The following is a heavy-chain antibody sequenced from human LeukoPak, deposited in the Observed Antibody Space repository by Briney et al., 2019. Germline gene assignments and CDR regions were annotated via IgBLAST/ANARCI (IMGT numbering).Heavy chain of an antibody. J-gene: IGHJ4*02. CDR1: GYTFTGYY. CDR3: ARHSDYYDSSGTLDY. CDR2: INPNSGGT. V-gene: IGHV1-2*02. Sequence: VASVKVSCKASGYTFTGYYMHWVRQAPGQGLEWMGWINPNSGGTNYAQKFQGRVTMTRDTSISTAYMELSRLRSDDTAVYYCARHSDYYDSSGTLDYWGQGTLVTVSS. D-gene: IGHD3-22*01.